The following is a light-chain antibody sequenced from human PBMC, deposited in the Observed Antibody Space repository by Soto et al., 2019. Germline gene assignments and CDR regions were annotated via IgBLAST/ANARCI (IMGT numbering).Light chain of an antibody. CDR3: QSYDSSLSGSGV. J-gene: IGLJ3*02. CDR1: YSNIGAGYE. Sequence: QSALTQPPSVSGAPGQRVTISCTGRYSNIGAGYEVHWYQQIPGTAPKLLISGHNNRPSGVPDRFFGSKSGTSASLTIIGLQAEDEADYYCQSYDSSLSGSGVFGGGTKLTVL. V-gene: IGLV1-40*01. CDR2: GHN.